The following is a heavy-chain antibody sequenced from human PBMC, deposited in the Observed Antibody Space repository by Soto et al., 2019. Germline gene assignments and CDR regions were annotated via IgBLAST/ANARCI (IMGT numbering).Heavy chain of an antibody. CDR2: IYPGDSDA. D-gene: IGHD3-10*01. V-gene: IGHV5-51*01. J-gene: IGHJ4*02. CDR3: ARQAYFGSGTYYSDY. CDR1: GYNFISYW. Sequence: GESLKISCKASGYNFISYWIACVRQMPGKGLEWMGIIYPGDSDATYSPPFEGQVTFSVDKSITTAYLQWISLKASDTAMYYCARQAYFGSGTYYSDYWGQGTQVTVSS.